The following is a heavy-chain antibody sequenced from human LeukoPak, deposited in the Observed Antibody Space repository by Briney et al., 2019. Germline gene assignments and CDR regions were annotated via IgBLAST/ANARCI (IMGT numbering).Heavy chain of an antibody. D-gene: IGHD2-2*01. J-gene: IGHJ5*02. CDR2: INHSGST. CDR3: ARGRPKYCSSTSCRNWFDP. Sequence: SETLSLTCAVYGGSFSGYYWSWIRQPPGKGLEWIGEINHSGSTNYNPSLKSRVTISVDTSKNQFSLKLSSVTAADTAVYYCARGRPKYCSSTSCRNWFDPWGQGTLVTVSS. V-gene: IGHV4-34*01. CDR1: GGSFSGYY.